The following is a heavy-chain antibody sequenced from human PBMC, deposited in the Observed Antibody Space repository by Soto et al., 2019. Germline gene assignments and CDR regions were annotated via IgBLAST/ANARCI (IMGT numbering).Heavy chain of an antibody. Sequence: GGSLRLSCAASGFTFSSYSMNWVRQAPGKGLEWVSYISSSSSTIYYADSVKGRFTISRDNAKNSLYLQMNSLRAEDTAVYYCARDYDFWSGYSDAFDIWGQGTMVTVS. D-gene: IGHD3-3*01. V-gene: IGHV3-48*01. CDR3: ARDYDFWSGYSDAFDI. CDR2: ISSSSSTI. J-gene: IGHJ3*02. CDR1: GFTFSSYS.